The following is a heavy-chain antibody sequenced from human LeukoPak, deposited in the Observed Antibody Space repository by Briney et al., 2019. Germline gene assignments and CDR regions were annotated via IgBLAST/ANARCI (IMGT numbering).Heavy chain of an antibody. CDR2: IIPIFGTA. J-gene: IGHJ6*02. CDR3: ARLYGDYDPYYYYGMDV. CDR1: GGTFSSYA. D-gene: IGHD4-17*01. Sequence: ASVKVSCKASGGTFSSYAISWVRQAPGQGLEWMGGIIPIFGTANYAQKFQGRVTITADESTSTAYMELSGLRSEDTAVYYCARLYGDYDPYYYYGMDVWGQGTTVTVSS. V-gene: IGHV1-69*13.